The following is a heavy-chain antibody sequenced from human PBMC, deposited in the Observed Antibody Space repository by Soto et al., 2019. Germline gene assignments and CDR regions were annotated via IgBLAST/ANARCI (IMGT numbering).Heavy chain of an antibody. J-gene: IGHJ4*02. V-gene: IGHV1-69*06. D-gene: IGHD3-10*01. CDR1: GGTFNSYG. Sequence: SVKGSCKASGGTFNSYGVSWVRQAPGQGLDWMGVIIPLYGTVNYAQKFQGRVSIIADKYTSTAYMDLNSLRSDDTAVYYCAGGRLIRGVIPSHFGLWGQGTLVTVSS. CDR2: IIPLYGTV. CDR3: AGGRLIRGVIPSHFGL.